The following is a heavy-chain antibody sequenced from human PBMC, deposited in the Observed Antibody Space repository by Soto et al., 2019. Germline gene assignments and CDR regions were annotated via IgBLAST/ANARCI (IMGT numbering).Heavy chain of an antibody. CDR1: GFTFSSYA. V-gene: IGHV3-23*01. J-gene: IGHJ4*02. CDR2: ISGSGGST. CDR3: ALSAGGDYGGNSYWVSN. D-gene: IGHD4-17*01. Sequence: GGSLRLSCAASGFTFSSYAMSWVRQAPGKGLEWVSAISGSGGSTYYADSVKGRFTISRDNSKNTLYLQMNSLRAEDTAVYYCALSAGGDYGGNSYWVSNWGQGTLVTVSS.